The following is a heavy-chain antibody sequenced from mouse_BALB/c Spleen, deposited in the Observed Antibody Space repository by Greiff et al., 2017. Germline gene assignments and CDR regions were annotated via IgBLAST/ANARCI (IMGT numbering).Heavy chain of an antibody. J-gene: IGHJ4*01. V-gene: IGHV5-4*02. Sequence: EVQLQQSGGGLVKPGGSLKLSCAASGFTFSDYYMYWVRQTPEKRLEWVATISDGGSYTYYPDSVKGRFTISRDNAKNNLYLQMSSLKSEDTAMYYCAREADGNYGGGYYAMDYWGQGTSVTVSS. CDR3: AREADGNYGGGYYAMDY. CDR2: ISDGGSYT. CDR1: GFTFSDYY. D-gene: IGHD2-1*01.